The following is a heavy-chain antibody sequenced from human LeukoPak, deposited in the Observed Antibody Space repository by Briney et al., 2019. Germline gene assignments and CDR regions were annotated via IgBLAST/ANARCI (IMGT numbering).Heavy chain of an antibody. J-gene: IGHJ4*02. CDR1: VFSLGTSGVG. D-gene: IGHD3-10*01. CDR3: AHRPVGIGWFGTFDY. Sequence: SGPTLVKPTQTLTLTCTFSVFSLGTSGVGVGWIRQPPGKALEWLALIYWNDDERYSPSLKSRLTITKDTSKNQVVLTMTNMDPVDTATYYCAHRPVGIGWFGTFDYWGQGTLVTVSP. CDR2: IYWNDDE. V-gene: IGHV2-5*01.